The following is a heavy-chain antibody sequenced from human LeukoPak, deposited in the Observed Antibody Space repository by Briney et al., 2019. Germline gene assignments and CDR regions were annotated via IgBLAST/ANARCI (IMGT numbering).Heavy chain of an antibody. J-gene: IGHJ4*02. CDR1: GITFSNYA. D-gene: IGHD5-18*01. CDR2: ISGSAHKI. V-gene: IGHV3-23*01. CDR3: AGRPTGYSSGYIH. Sequence: EGSLRLSCVASGITFSNYAVSWVRQAPEKGLDWVSVISGSAHKIRYADSVKGRFTISRDNSENIVYLQMNNLRVEDTAVYYCAGRPTGYSSGYIHWGQGTLVTVSS.